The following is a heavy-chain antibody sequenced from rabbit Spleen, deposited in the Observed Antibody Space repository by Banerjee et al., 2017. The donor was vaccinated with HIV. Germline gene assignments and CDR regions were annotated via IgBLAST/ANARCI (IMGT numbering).Heavy chain of an antibody. Sequence: QEQLEESGGGLVKPGGTLTLTCKASGIDFSNYYYMCWVRQAPGKGLEWIACIEGGSSAFSYFANWAKGRFTISKTSSTTVTLQMTSLTAADTATYFCARDSGSSFSSYGMDLWGQGTLVTVS. CDR3: ARDSGSSFSSYGMDL. CDR2: IEGGSSAFS. D-gene: IGHD8-1*01. CDR1: GIDFSNYYY. J-gene: IGHJ6*01. V-gene: IGHV1S45*01.